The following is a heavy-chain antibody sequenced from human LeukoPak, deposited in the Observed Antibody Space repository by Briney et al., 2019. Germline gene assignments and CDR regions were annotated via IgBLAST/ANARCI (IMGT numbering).Heavy chain of an antibody. Sequence: GGSLRLSCTASGFTFYDFVMHWVRQAPGKGLEWVSGISWNSGSIGYADSVKGRFTISRDNAKNSMYLQMNSLRAEDTALYYCAKGPKRGNNYGLIDYWGQGTLVTVSS. J-gene: IGHJ4*02. CDR3: AKGPKRGNNYGLIDY. CDR2: ISWNSGSI. D-gene: IGHD5-18*01. CDR1: GFTFYDFV. V-gene: IGHV3-9*01.